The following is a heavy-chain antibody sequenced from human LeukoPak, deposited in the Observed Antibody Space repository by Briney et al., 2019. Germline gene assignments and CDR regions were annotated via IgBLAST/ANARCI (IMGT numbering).Heavy chain of an antibody. V-gene: IGHV1-18*01. J-gene: IGHJ6*02. D-gene: IGHD6-19*01. Sequence: ASVKVSCKASGYTFTSYGISWVRQAPGQGLEWMGWISAYNGNTNYAQKLQGRVTMTTDTSTSTAYMELRSLRSDDTAVYYCATGALGGQWLAKGYYYGMDVWGQGTTVTVSS. CDR2: ISAYNGNT. CDR3: ATGALGGQWLAKGYYYGMDV. CDR1: GYTFTSYG.